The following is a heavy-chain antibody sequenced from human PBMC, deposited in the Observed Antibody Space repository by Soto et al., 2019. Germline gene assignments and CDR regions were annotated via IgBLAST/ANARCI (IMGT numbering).Heavy chain of an antibody. CDR1: GFTFSSFW. J-gene: IGHJ4*02. V-gene: IGHV3-74*01. Sequence: EVQLVESGGGLVQPGGSLRLSCAVSGFTFSSFWMHWVRQAPGEGLVWVSRINTDGSSTSYADSVKGRFTISRDNATNTLYLQMNSLRVEDNAMYYCAKRGVDTFGLSYWGQGTLVTVSS. CDR3: AKRGVDTFGLSY. D-gene: IGHD3-10*01. CDR2: INTDGSST.